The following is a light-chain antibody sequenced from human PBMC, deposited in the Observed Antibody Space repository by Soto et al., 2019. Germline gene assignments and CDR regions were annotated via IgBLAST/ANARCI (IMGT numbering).Light chain of an antibody. CDR3: QQYGNSLWT. Sequence: IVLTQSPGTLSLSPGERATLSCRASQSVSSNILVWYQQKPGQAPRLLIHGASNRATGIPDRISGSGSGTDFTLTISRLEPEDFAVYYCQQYGNSLWTFGQGTKVEIK. V-gene: IGKV3-20*01. CDR1: QSVSSNI. J-gene: IGKJ1*01. CDR2: GAS.